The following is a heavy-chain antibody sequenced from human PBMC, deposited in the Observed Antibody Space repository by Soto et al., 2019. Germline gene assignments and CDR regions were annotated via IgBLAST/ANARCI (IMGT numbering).Heavy chain of an antibody. D-gene: IGHD3-22*01. CDR3: AKETHSSGYGSYFDY. CDR2: ISKDGSTK. V-gene: IGHV3-30*18. CDR1: GFTFSSYG. Sequence: GVSLRLSCAASGFTFSSYGMHWVRQAPGKGLEWVAVISKDGSTKYDADSVKGRFTISRDNSKNTLYLQMNSLRAEDTAVYYCAKETHSSGYGSYFDYWGQGTRVTVSS. J-gene: IGHJ4*02.